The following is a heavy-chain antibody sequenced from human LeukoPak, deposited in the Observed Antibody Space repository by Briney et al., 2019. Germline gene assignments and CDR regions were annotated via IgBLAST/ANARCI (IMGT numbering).Heavy chain of an antibody. V-gene: IGHV3-30*18. D-gene: IGHD3-10*01. CDR1: GFTFSSYG. CDR3: AKDVRALNNYGSGSSGFY. J-gene: IGHJ4*02. CDR2: ISYDGSNK. Sequence: GGSLRLSCATTGFTFSSYGMYWVRQAPGKGLEWVAVISYDGSNKYYADPVKGRFTISRDNSKNTLYLQMNSLRVEDTAVYYCAKDVRALNNYGSGSSGFYWGQGTLVTVSS.